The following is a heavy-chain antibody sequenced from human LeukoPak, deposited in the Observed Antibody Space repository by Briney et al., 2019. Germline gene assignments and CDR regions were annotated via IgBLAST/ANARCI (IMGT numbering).Heavy chain of an antibody. CDR1: GGSISSHY. D-gene: IGHD5-24*01. Sequence: PSETLSLTCTVSGGSISSHYRSWIRQPPGKGLEWIGYIYYSGSTNYNPSLKSRVTISVDTSKNQFSLKLSSVTAADTAVYYCARCRDGGHGFDYWGQGTLVTVSS. J-gene: IGHJ4*02. V-gene: IGHV4-59*11. CDR3: ARCRDGGHGFDY. CDR2: IYYSGST.